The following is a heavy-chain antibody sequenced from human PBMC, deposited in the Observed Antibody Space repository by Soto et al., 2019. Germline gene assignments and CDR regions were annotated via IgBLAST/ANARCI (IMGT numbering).Heavy chain of an antibody. CDR1: GYTFTGYA. CDR3: ARAVAVPADFDY. Sequence: QVQLVQSGAEEKKPGASVKVSCKASGYTFTGYAMHWVRQAPGQRLEWMGWINAGNGNTKYSQKFQGRVTITRDTSASAAYMELSILSSEDTAVYYCARAVAVPADFDYWGQGTLLTVSS. D-gene: IGHD6-19*01. V-gene: IGHV1-3*05. CDR2: INAGNGNT. J-gene: IGHJ4*02.